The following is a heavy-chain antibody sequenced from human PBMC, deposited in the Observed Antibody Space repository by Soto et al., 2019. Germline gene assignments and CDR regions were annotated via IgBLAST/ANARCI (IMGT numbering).Heavy chain of an antibody. J-gene: IGHJ6*02. CDR1: GDSISSADYY. Sequence: SETLSLTCTVSGDSISSADYYWSWIRQTPGKGLEWIGHIFYNGTTYYNPSLKSRLTISVDTSKNHFSLRLTSVTAADTAVYYCARDLWVEPELYYYGMDVWGQGTTVTVS. D-gene: IGHD1-1*01. CDR2: IFYNGTT. V-gene: IGHV4-30-4*01. CDR3: ARDLWVEPELYYYGMDV.